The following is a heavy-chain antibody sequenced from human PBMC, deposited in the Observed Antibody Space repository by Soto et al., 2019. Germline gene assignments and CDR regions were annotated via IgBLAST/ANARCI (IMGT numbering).Heavy chain of an antibody. V-gene: IGHV3-33*01. J-gene: IGHJ4*02. CDR2: IWYDGSKK. Sequence: QVQLVESGGGVVQPGRSLRLSCSASGFSFSNNGMHWVRQAPGKGLEWVAVIWYDGSKKHYGDSVRGRFTISRDDSKHTVYMQMDSLRVEDTAVYFCARDAGKGVAPDYWGQGTLVTVSS. D-gene: IGHD6-19*01. CDR3: ARDAGKGVAPDY. CDR1: GFSFSNNG.